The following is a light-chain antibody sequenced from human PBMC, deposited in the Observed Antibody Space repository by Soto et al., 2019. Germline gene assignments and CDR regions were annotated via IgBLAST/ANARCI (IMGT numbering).Light chain of an antibody. V-gene: IGKV3-11*01. Sequence: EIVLTQSPATLSLSPGERATLSCRASQSVSSYLSWYQQKPCQAPRVLIYDASNRATGIPARFSGSGSRTDVTLTISSLEAEDFAVYYCQQRSNWPPSFGPGTEVDIK. J-gene: IGKJ3*01. CDR1: QSVSSY. CDR3: QQRSNWPPS. CDR2: DAS.